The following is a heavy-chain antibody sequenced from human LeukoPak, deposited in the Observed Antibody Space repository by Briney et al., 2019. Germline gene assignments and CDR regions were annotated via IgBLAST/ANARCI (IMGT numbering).Heavy chain of an antibody. V-gene: IGHV1-2*02. CDR2: LNPYSGGA. Sequence: ASVKVSCKASGYTFIGHYNHWVRQAPGQGLEWMGWLNPYSGGAGHAQNLQGRVTMIGDTSIATATLELSNLTTDDTAVYYCTRMNGSGSFFGLNWFDTWGQGTLVTVSS. D-gene: IGHD3-10*01. J-gene: IGHJ5*02. CDR1: GYTFIGHY. CDR3: TRMNGSGSFFGLNWFDT.